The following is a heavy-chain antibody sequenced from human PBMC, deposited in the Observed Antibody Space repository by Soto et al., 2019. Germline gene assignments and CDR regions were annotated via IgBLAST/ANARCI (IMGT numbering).Heavy chain of an antibody. Sequence: QIRLLQSGAEVKKPGASVKVTCKASGYTFRNFGISWVRQAPGQGLEWMGWISAYNANANYAQKFQGRLTMTADTSTSTAYMELRSLRSDDTDVYYCARENSYFDYWGQGTLVTVSS. V-gene: IGHV1-18*01. CDR2: ISAYNANA. CDR3: ARENSYFDY. J-gene: IGHJ4*02. CDR1: GYTFRNFG.